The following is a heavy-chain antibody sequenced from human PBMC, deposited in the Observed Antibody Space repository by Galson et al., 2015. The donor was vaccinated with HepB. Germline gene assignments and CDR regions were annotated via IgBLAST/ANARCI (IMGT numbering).Heavy chain of an antibody. J-gene: IGHJ4*02. D-gene: IGHD3-3*01. CDR1: GFTFSSYA. CDR2: ISYDGGNK. Sequence: SLRLSCAASGFTFSSYAMHWVRQAPGKGLEWVAVISYDGGNKYYADSVKGRFTISRDNSKNTLYLQMNSLRAEDTAVYYCARGPSDYDFWSGYYTGDLDYWGQGTLVTVSS. CDR3: ARGPSDYDFWSGYYTGDLDY. V-gene: IGHV3-30*04.